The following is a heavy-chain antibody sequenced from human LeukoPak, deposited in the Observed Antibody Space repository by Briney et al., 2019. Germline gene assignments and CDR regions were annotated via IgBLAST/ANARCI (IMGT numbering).Heavy chain of an antibody. CDR2: IRHPGST. J-gene: IGHJ4*02. Sequence: SETLSLTCTVSGGSISSYYWSWIRQPPGKGLEWIGQIRHPGSTTYNSSLRSRVTISGDTSKNQFSLKLSFVTAADTAVYYCARHGGCYFDSWGQGTLVTVSS. CDR1: GGSISSYY. D-gene: IGHD3-16*01. V-gene: IGHV4-34*01. CDR3: ARHGGCYFDS.